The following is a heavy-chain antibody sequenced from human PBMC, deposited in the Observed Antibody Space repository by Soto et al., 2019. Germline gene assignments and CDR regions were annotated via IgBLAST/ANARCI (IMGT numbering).Heavy chain of an antibody. CDR1: GGTFSSYT. CDR3: ARDRDYYYYGMDV. CDR2: IIPILGIA. D-gene: IGHD3-10*01. V-gene: IGHV1-69*04. Sequence: SVKVSCKASGGTFSSYTISWVRQAPGQGLEWMGRIIPILGIANYAQKFQGRVTITADKSTSTAYMELSSLRSEDTAVYYCARDRDYYYYGMDVWGQGTTVTVSS. J-gene: IGHJ6*02.